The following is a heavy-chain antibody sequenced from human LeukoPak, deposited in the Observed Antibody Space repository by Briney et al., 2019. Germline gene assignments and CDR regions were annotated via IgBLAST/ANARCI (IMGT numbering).Heavy chain of an antibody. CDR3: ARDLGYLDY. V-gene: IGHV3-23*01. Sequence: VQPGGSLRLSCAASGFTFSTYAMTWVRQAPGKGLEWVSAISGSGGSTNYADSVKGRFTISRDNSKNTLYLQMNSLRAEDTAVYYCARDLGYLDYWGQGTLVTVSS. J-gene: IGHJ4*02. CDR2: ISGSGGST. CDR1: GFTFSTYA. D-gene: IGHD3-16*01.